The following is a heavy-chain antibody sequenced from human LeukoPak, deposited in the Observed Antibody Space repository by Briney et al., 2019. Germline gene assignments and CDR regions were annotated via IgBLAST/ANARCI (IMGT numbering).Heavy chain of an antibody. Sequence: GGSLRLSCVVSGFTFSSYHMNWVRQAPGKGLEWVSSISTSRNYIYYADSVTGRFTISRDNAKNSLFLQMNSLRAEDTAVYYCAREGYPSIAARPGAPGAFDIWGQGTMVTVSS. J-gene: IGHJ3*02. D-gene: IGHD6-6*01. V-gene: IGHV3-21*01. CDR2: ISTSRNYI. CDR3: AREGYPSIAARPGAPGAFDI. CDR1: GFTFSSYH.